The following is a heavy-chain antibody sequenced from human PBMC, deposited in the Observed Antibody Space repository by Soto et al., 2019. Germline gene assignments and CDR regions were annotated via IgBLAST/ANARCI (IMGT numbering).Heavy chain of an antibody. V-gene: IGHV4-59*08. D-gene: IGHD1-26*01. CDR3: ARLEVGSNYYYYYMDV. CDR1: GGSISSYY. J-gene: IGHJ6*03. Sequence: SETLSLTCTVSGGSISSYYWSWIRQPPGKGLEWIGYIYYSGCTNYNPSLKSRVTISVDTSKNQFSLKLSSVTAAGTAVYYCARLEVGSNYYYYYMDVWGKGTTVTVSS. CDR2: IYYSGCT.